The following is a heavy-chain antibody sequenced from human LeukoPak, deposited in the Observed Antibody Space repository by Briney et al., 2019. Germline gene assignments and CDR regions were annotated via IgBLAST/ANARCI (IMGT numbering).Heavy chain of an antibody. CDR3: ARDWGVGTYYFDY. CDR2: ISSSGSTI. Sequence: GGSLRLSCAASGFTFSSYSMNWVRQAPGKGLEWVSYISSSGSTIYYADSVRGRFTISRDNAENSLYLQMNSLRAEDTAVYYCARDWGVGTYYFDYWGQGTLVTVSS. V-gene: IGHV3-48*04. CDR1: GFTFSSYS. J-gene: IGHJ4*02. D-gene: IGHD3-16*01.